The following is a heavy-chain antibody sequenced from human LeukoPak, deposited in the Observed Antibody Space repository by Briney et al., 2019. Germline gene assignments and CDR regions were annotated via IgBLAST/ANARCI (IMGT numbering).Heavy chain of an antibody. CDR3: ARGPQQWLERVGAFDF. CDR2: ICYSGST. CDR1: GVSINSDGDC. Sequence: SKTLSLTCTVSGVSINSDGDCWSWLRQHPGKGLDWIGNICYSGSTYYNPSLKSRGTISVDMSKNEFSLNLSSVTAADTAVYYCARGPQQWLERVGAFDFWGQGTLVTVSS. J-gene: IGHJ4*02. D-gene: IGHD6-19*01. V-gene: IGHV4-31*03.